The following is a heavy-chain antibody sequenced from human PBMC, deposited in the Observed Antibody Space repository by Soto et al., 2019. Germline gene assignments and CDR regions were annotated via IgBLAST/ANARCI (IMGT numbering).Heavy chain of an antibody. J-gene: IGHJ6*02. D-gene: IGHD3-3*01. Sequence: EVQLVESGGGLVKPGESLRVSCAASGFTFSNYTMNWVRQAPGRGLEWVAAMSSGTTYTYYADSVKGRFTISRDNAKNSLFLQMISLGAEDTAVYYCATANYDLWSGYTNYFGMDVWGQGTTVTVSS. V-gene: IGHV3-21*01. CDR3: ATANYDLWSGYTNYFGMDV. CDR1: GFTFSNYT. CDR2: MSSGTTYT.